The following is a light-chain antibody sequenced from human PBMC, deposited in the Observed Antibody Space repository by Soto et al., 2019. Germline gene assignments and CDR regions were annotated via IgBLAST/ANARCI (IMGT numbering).Light chain of an antibody. CDR1: QSISSY. V-gene: IGKV1-39*01. J-gene: IGKJ1*01. Sequence: IQMTQSPSSLSASVGDRVTITCRASQSISSYLNWYQQKPGKAPKLMIYAASSLQSGVPSRFSGSGSGTDFTLTISSLQPEDVATYYCQQSYSTPRTLGQGTKVDI. CDR2: AAS. CDR3: QQSYSTPRT.